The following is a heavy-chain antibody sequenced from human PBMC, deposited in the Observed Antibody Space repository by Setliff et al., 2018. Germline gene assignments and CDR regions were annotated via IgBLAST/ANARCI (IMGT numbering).Heavy chain of an antibody. D-gene: IGHD6-13*01. CDR1: GYAFTSYY. J-gene: IGHJ4*02. V-gene: IGHV1-46*01. Sequence: ASVKVSCKASGYAFTSYYMHWVRQAPGQGLEWMGIINPSGGSTSYAQKFQGRVTMTRDTSTSTVYMELSSLRSEDTAVYYCARRSSSGNGFDYWGQGTQVTVSS. CDR2: INPSGGST. CDR3: ARRSSSGNGFDY.